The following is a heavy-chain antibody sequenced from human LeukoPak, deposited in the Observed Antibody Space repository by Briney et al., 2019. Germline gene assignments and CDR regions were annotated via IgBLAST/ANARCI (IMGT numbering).Heavy chain of an antibody. Sequence: SETLSLTCAVYGGSFSGYYWSWIRQPPGKGLEWIGEINHSGSTNYNPSLKSRVTISVDTSKNQFSLKVISVTAADTAVYYCARVAKHFRGGLSFYYMDVWGKGTTVTVSS. J-gene: IGHJ6*03. CDR3: ARVAKHFRGGLSFYYMDV. V-gene: IGHV4-34*01. CDR2: INHSGST. D-gene: IGHD3-10*01. CDR1: GGSFSGYY.